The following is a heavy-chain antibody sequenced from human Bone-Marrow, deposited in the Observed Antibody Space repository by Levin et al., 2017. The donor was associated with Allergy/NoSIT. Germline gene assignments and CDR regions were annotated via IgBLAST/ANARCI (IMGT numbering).Heavy chain of an antibody. V-gene: IGHV2-5*02. CDR1: GFSLSTSGVG. D-gene: IGHD2-2*02. CDR2: IYWDDDN. CDR3: VHSLYTTSFDY. Sequence: SGPTLVKPTQTLTLTCTFSGFSLSTSGVGVGWIRQPPGKALEWLALIYWDDDNYSPSLKSRLTITKDTSKNQVVLTMTNMDPVDTATYYGVHSLYTTSFDYWGQGTLVTVSS. J-gene: IGHJ4*02.